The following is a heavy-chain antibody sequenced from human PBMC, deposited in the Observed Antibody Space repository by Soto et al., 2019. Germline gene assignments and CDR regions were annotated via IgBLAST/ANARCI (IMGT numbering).Heavy chain of an antibody. D-gene: IGHD4-4*01. CDR3: ASLDGAVTTLGWFDP. Sequence: SGALSLPCAVYGGSFRGCYLRWVRQPPGAGLECIGEINHSGSTNYNPSLKSRVTISVDMSKNQFSLKLSSVTAADTAVYYCASLDGAVTTLGWFDPWGQGTLVTVSS. V-gene: IGHV4-34*01. CDR1: GGSFRGCY. CDR2: INHSGST. J-gene: IGHJ5*02.